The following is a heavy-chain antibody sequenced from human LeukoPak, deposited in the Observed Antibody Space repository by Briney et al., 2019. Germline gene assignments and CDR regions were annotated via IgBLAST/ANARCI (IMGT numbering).Heavy chain of an antibody. CDR3: ARAYCGGDCYPFDY. J-gene: IGHJ4*02. CDR2: IYYSGST. Sequence: PSETLSLTCTVSGGSITTSSYYWGWIRQPPGKGLEWIGIIYYSGSTYYNPSLKGRVTISVDTSKNQFSLKLSSVTAADTAVYYCARAYCGGDCYPFDYWGQGTLVTVSS. D-gene: IGHD2-21*02. V-gene: IGHV4-39*07. CDR1: GGSITTSSYY.